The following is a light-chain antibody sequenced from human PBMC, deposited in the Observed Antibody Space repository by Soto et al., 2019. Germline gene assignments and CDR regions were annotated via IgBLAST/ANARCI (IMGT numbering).Light chain of an antibody. V-gene: IGKV3-11*01. CDR2: DAS. Sequence: PGERATLTCRASQSVTNYIAWYQQRPGQAPRLLIYDASNRATGVPARFSGSRSGTDFTLTISDLEPADFGLYYCQQRLNWPPGFGQGTKVDIK. J-gene: IGKJ1*01. CDR1: QSVTNY. CDR3: QQRLNWPPG.